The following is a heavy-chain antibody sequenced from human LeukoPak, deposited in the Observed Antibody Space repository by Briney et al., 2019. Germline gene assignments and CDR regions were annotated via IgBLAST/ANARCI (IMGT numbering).Heavy chain of an antibody. D-gene: IGHD2-15*01. CDR3: AKDIVGYCSGGSCPENYYYGMDV. CDR2: ISWNSGSI. Sequence: GGSLRLSCAASGFTFDDYAMHWVRQAPGKGLEWVSGISWNSGSIGYADSVKGRFTISRDNAKNSLYLQMNSLRAEDTALYYCAKDIVGYCSGGSCPENYYYGMDVWGQGTTVTVPS. CDR1: GFTFDDYA. J-gene: IGHJ6*02. V-gene: IGHV3-9*01.